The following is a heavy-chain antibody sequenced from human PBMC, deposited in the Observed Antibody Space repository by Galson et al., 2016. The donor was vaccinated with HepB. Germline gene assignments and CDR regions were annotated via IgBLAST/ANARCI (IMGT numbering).Heavy chain of an antibody. D-gene: IGHD3-3*01. CDR3: ARRAELALGNFWYRYGMDV. Sequence: SLRLSCAASGFTFSMYDMSWVRQAPGKGLEWVSIISANGEAAYYTDSVEGRATISRDNFKNTLYLQMDSLRDEDTAVFYCARRAELALGNFWYRYGMDVWGQGTTVTVSS. CDR2: ISANGEAA. V-gene: IGHV3-23*01. J-gene: IGHJ6*02. CDR1: GFTFSMYD.